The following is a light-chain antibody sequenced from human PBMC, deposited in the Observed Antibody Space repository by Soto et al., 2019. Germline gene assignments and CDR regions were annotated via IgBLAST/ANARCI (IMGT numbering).Light chain of an antibody. V-gene: IGKV3-20*01. J-gene: IGKJ3*01. CDR1: QSVSRSY. Sequence: EIVLTQSPGTLSLSSGERATLSCRASQSVSRSYLAWYQQKPGQAPRLLIYGASSRATGIPDRFSGSGSGTDFTLTISRLEPEDFAVFYCQQYSSSPFTFGPGTKVDIK. CDR2: GAS. CDR3: QQYSSSPFT.